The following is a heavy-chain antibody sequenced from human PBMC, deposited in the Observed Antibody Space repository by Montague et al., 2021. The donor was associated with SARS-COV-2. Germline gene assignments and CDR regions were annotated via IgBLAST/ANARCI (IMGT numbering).Heavy chain of an antibody. J-gene: IGHJ6*02. V-gene: IGHV4-34*01. D-gene: IGHD6-13*01. CDR2: INHSGST. Sequence: SETLSLTCAVYGGSFSGYYWSRIRQPPGKGLEWIGEINHSGSTNYNPSLKSRVTISVDTSKNQLSLKLSSVTAADTAVYYCARVGRQQLVRLSGMDVWGQGTTVTVSS. CDR3: ARVGRQQLVRLSGMDV. CDR1: GGSFSGYY.